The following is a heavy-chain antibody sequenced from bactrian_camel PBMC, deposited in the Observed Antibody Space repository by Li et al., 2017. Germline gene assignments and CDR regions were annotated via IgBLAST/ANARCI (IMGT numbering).Heavy chain of an antibody. D-gene: IGHD2*01. J-gene: IGHJ6*01. CDR2: ISGGGTT. V-gene: IGHV3S35*01. Sequence: EGQLVESGGDLVRPGGSLRLSCAASGFTFSDYTMTWVRQAPGKGLEWVSCISGGGTTWYADSLKDRFTISRDTAKNTVYLQMNSLTSEDTGLYYCAVVMHGGSRLGPRRSDFGYWGQGTQVTVS. CDR1: GFTFSDYT. CDR3: AVVMHGGSRLGPRRSDFGY.